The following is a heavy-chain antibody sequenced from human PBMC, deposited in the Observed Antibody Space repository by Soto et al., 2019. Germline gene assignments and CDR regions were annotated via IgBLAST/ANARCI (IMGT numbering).Heavy chain of an antibody. CDR2: INAGNGNT. J-gene: IGHJ5*02. Sequence: QVQLVQSGAEVKKPGASVKVSCKASGYTFTSYAMHWVRQAPGQRLEWMGWINAGNGNTKYSQKFQGRVTITRDTPASTAYMELSSLRSEDTAVYYCAIHPGETTGGRYSYGSVGGGFDPWGQGTLVTVSS. CDR1: GYTFTSYA. CDR3: AIHPGETTGGRYSYGSVGGGFDP. V-gene: IGHV1-3*01. D-gene: IGHD5-18*01.